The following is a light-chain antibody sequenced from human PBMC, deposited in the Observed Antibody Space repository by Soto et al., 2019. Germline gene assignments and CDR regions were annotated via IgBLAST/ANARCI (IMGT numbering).Light chain of an antibody. CDR2: LDSDGSH. V-gene: IGLV4-69*01. J-gene: IGLJ2*01. CDR1: SAHSSYA. CDR3: QTWGTGIHVV. Sequence: QLVLTQSPSASASLGASVKLTCTLSSAHSSYAIAWHQQQPEKGPRYLMKLDSDGSHTKGDAIPDRFSGSSSEAERYLTISSLQSEDEADYYCQTWGTGIHVVFGGGTKLTVL.